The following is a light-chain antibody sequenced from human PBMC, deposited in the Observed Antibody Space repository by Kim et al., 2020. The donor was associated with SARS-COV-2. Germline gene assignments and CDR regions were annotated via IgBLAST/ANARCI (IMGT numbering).Light chain of an antibody. V-gene: IGLV3-19*01. Sequence: VALGPTVRITCQGDSLRSYYATWYQQRPGQAPILVLYGKNNRPSGIPDRFSGSGSGNTASLTITGTQAGDEADYYCNSRDSNNNVVFGGGTQLTVL. J-gene: IGLJ3*02. CDR3: NSRDSNNNVV. CDR1: SLRSYY. CDR2: GKN.